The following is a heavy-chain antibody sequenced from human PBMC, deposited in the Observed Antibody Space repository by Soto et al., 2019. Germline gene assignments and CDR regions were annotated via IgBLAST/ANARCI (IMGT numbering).Heavy chain of an antibody. CDR3: ARSAWYDLWSGYYGGRWFDP. CDR1: GGSISSYY. CDR2: IYYSGST. D-gene: IGHD3-3*01. J-gene: IGHJ5*02. Sequence: SETLSLTCTVSGGSISSYYWSWIRQPPGKGLEWIGYIYYSGSTNYNPSLKSRVTISVDTSKNQFSLKLSSVTAADTAVYYCARSAWYDLWSGYYGGRWFDPWGQGTLVTVSS. V-gene: IGHV4-59*01.